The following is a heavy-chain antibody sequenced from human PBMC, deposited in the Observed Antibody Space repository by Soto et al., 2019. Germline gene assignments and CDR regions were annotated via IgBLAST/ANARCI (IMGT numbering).Heavy chain of an antibody. J-gene: IGHJ3*02. CDR3: ARERVAGIWGDAFDI. D-gene: IGHD3-16*01. CDR2: INPYNANT. Sequence: QVQLVQSGTEVKKPGASVKVSCKTSGYTFTNHGINWVRQAPGQGLEWMGWINPYNANTNYAQKLQGRVTMTTDTSATTADMDLSSLTSDHTAVYYCARERVAGIWGDAFDIWGQGTVVTGSS. V-gene: IGHV1-18*04. CDR1: GYTFTNHG.